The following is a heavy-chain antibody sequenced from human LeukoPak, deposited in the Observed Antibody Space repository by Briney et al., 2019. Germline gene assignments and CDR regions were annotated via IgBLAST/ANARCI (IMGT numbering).Heavy chain of an antibody. Sequence: GASVKVSCKASEYTFSVYHIHWVRLAPGQGLEWMAWINPNSGDTNYAQKFQGRVTMTRDTSISTVYMEVSSLRFDDTAVYYCARGAAMVGTYYFDYWGQGTLVTVSS. CDR1: EYTFSVYH. D-gene: IGHD5-18*01. CDR3: ARGAAMVGTYYFDY. CDR2: INPNSGDT. J-gene: IGHJ4*02. V-gene: IGHV1-2*02.